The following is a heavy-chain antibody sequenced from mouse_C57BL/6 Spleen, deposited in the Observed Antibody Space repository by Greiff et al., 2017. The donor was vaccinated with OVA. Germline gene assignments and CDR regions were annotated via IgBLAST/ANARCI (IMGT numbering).Heavy chain of an antibody. Sequence: VQLQQSGAELVRPGASVKLSCTASGFNIKDDYMHWVKQRPEQGLEWIGWLDPENGDTEYASKFQGKATITADTTSNTAYLQLSSLTSEDTAVYYCTMVAPFAYWGQGTLVTVSA. J-gene: IGHJ3*01. CDR2: LDPENGDT. CDR3: TMVAPFAY. D-gene: IGHD1-1*02. CDR1: GFNIKDDY. V-gene: IGHV14-4*01.